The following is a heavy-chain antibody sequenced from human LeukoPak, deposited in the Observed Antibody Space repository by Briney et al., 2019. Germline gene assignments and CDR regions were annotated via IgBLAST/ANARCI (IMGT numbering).Heavy chain of an antibody. J-gene: IGHJ6*02. Sequence: GASVKVSCKASGYTLTSYGISWVRQAPGQGLEWMGWISAYNGNTNYAQKLQGRVTMTTDTSTSTAYMELRSLRSDDTAVYYCARGGYCSSTSCYPPIYYYYGMDVWGQGTTVTVSS. CDR1: GYTLTSYG. CDR2: ISAYNGNT. CDR3: ARGGYCSSTSCYPPIYYYYGMDV. V-gene: IGHV1-18*01. D-gene: IGHD2-2*01.